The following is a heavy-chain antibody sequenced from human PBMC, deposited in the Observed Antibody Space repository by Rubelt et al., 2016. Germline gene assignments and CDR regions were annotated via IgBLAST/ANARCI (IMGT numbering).Heavy chain of an antibody. V-gene: IGHV3-30*03. CDR3: ARDYSDAFDI. Sequence: VQLVESGGGLVQPGGSLRLSCVASGFSFSTSWMSWVRRAPGRGLEWVAVISFDGSNKYFADSVKGRFTISRDTSKNTVYLQMNSLRAEDTAVYSCARDYSDAFDIWGQGTMVTVSS. CDR1: GFSFSTSW. D-gene: IGHD4-11*01. J-gene: IGHJ3*02. CDR2: ISFDGSNK.